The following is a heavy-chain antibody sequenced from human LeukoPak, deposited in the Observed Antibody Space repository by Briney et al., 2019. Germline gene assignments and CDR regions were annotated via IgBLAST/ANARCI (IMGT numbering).Heavy chain of an antibody. CDR3: AKHSGGSCYSSFDY. CDR2: IIGSGGST. Sequence: PGGSLRLSGAASGFTFSSYAMSWVRQAPGKGLEWVSAIIGSGGSTYYADSVKGRFTISRDNSKNTLYLQMNSLRAEDTAVYYCAKHSGGSCYSSFDYWGQGTLVTVSS. D-gene: IGHD2-15*01. V-gene: IGHV3-23*01. CDR1: GFTFSSYA. J-gene: IGHJ4*02.